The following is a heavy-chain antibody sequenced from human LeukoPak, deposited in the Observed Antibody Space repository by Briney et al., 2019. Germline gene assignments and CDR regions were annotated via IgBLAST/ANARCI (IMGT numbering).Heavy chain of an antibody. CDR2: IYSGGST. CDR1: GFTVSSNH. J-gene: IGHJ5*02. CDR3: ARDRSYNWNYDGGWFDP. V-gene: IGHV3-53*01. Sequence: GGSLRLSCAASGFTVSSNHMSWVRQAPVKGLEWVSVIYSGGSTNYADSVKGRFTISRDNSKNTLYLQMNSLRAEDTAVYYCARDRSYNWNYDGGWFDPWDQGTLVTVSS. D-gene: IGHD1-7*01.